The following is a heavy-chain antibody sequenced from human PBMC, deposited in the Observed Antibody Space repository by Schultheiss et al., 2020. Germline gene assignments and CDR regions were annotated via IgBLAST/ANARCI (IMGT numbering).Heavy chain of an antibody. D-gene: IGHD3-9*01. CDR3: AKGDILTGKRGYFDF. J-gene: IGHJ4*02. CDR1: SGSISSYY. CDR2: IYTIGST. Sequence: SETLSLTCTVSSGSISSYYWSWIRQPAGKGLEWIGRIYTIGSTNYNPSLKSRVTISVDTSKNQFSLKLSSVTAADTAVYYCAKGDILTGKRGYFDFWGQGTLVTVSS. V-gene: IGHV4-4*07.